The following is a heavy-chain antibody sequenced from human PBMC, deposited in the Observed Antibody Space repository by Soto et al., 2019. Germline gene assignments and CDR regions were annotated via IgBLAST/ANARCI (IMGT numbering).Heavy chain of an antibody. J-gene: IGHJ4*02. CDR1: GYTFSSNG. D-gene: IGHD4-17*01. CDR3: ARDLGYGDYGTDF. Sequence: QVQLVQSGAEVKKPGASVKVSCKASGYTFSSNGITWVRQAPGEGFEWMGWINGDNGNTNYAQKFQGRVNMTTDTSTSTAYMELRSLRSDDTAVYYCARDLGYGDYGTDFWGQGTLVTVSS. V-gene: IGHV1-18*04. CDR2: INGDNGNT.